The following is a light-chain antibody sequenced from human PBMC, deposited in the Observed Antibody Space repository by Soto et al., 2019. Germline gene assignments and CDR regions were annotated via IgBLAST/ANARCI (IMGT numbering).Light chain of an antibody. J-gene: IGLJ2*01. Sequence: QSVLTQPASVSGSPGQSITISCTGTSSDVGSYNLVSWYQQHPGKAPKLMIYEGSKRPSGVSSRFSGSKSGNTASLTISGLQAEDEADYYCASYTSSSTSVIFGRGTKVTVL. CDR2: EGS. V-gene: IGLV2-14*02. CDR1: SSDVGSYNL. CDR3: ASYTSSSTSVI.